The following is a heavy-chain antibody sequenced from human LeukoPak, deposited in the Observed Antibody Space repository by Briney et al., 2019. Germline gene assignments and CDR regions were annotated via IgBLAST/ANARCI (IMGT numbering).Heavy chain of an antibody. CDR3: ARGNTNSGWYTWFDA. CDR2: INPNSGGT. V-gene: IGHV1-2*02. CDR1: GYTFTGYY. D-gene: IGHD6-19*01. J-gene: IGHJ5*02. Sequence: GASVKVSCKASGYTFTGYYMHCVRQAPGQGLEWRGWINPNSGGTNYAQKFQGRVTMTRDTSISTAYMELSRLRSDDTAVYYCARGNTNSGWYTWFDAWGRGTLVTVSS.